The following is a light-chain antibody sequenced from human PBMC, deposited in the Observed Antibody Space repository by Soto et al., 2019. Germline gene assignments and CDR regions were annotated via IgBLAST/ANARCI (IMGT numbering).Light chain of an antibody. V-gene: IGKV1-5*01. J-gene: IGKJ5*01. CDR1: QSISSW. Sequence: DIQMTQSPSALSASVGDRFTITCRASQSISSWLAWYQQKPGKAPKLXXYDASSLESGVPSRFSGSGSGTDFTLTISSLQPEDFAAYYCQQYNSYSLITFGRGTRLDIK. CDR2: DAS. CDR3: QQYNSYSLIT.